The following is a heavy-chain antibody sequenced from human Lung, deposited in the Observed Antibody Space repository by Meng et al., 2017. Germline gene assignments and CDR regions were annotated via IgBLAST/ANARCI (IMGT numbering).Heavy chain of an antibody. Sequence: QVQLVQSGAEVKKPGVSLKLSCETSGFTFTTYFMHWLRQAPGQGLQWMGIINPSGGSTSYAQKFQGRVTMTRDTSTSTVYMELSSLRSEDTAVYYCARSGSQGGDYWGQGTLVTVSS. CDR3: ARSGSQGGDY. V-gene: IGHV1-46*01. J-gene: IGHJ4*02. CDR2: INPSGGST. CDR1: GFTFTTYF. D-gene: IGHD1-26*01.